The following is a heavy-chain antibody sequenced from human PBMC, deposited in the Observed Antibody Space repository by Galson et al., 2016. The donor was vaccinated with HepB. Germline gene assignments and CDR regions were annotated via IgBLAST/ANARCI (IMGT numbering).Heavy chain of an antibody. D-gene: IGHD3-9*01. CDR1: GDSVSTYY. Sequence: SETLSLTCTVSGDSVSTYYWTWIRQPPGKTLEWIGHIHYGGSTNYNPSLTSRVSISLDTSKNQFSLKLSSVTAADTAVYYCAKADFDTLTGGFDSWGQGTLVTVSP. V-gene: IGHV4-59*02. CDR2: IHYGGST. J-gene: IGHJ4*02. CDR3: AKADFDTLTGGFDS.